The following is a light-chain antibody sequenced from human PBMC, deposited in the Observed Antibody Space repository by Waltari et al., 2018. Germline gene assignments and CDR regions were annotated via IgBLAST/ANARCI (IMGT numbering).Light chain of an antibody. CDR3: SSYTSSSTPYV. CDR2: EVS. CDR1: SSDVGNYNY. V-gene: IGLV2-14*01. J-gene: IGLJ1*01. Sequence: QSALTQPASVSGSPGQSITIPCTGTSSDVGNYNYVSWYQQHPGKAPKLMIYEVSNRPSGVFNRFSGSKSGNTASLTISGLQAEDAPDYYCSSYTSSSTPYVFGTGTKVTVL.